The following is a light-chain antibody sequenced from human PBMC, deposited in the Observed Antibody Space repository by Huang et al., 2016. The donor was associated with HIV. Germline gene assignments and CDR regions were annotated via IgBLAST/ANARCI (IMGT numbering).Light chain of an antibody. CDR3: QHRFRSPYT. V-gene: IGKV1-39*01. CDR2: GAS. CDR1: QRISKY. Sequence: DIQMTQSPSSLSASVGDRVTITCRASQRISKYLNWYQQKPGRAPNLLIYGASNLQSGVASRFSGSGSETDFTLTISGLQPGDFATYYCQHRFRSPYTFGQGTKVDMK. J-gene: IGKJ2*01.